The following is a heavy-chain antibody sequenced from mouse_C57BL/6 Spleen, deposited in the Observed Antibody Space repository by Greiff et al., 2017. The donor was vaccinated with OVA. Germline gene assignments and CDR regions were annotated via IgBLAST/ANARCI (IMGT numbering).Heavy chain of an antibody. CDR2: ISNLAYSI. Sequence: EVMLVESGGGLVQPGGSLKLSCAASGFTFSDYGMAWVRQAPRKGPEWVAFISNLAYSIYYADTVTGRFTISRENAKNTLYLEMSSLRSEDTAMYYCARRGSSGYDYFDYWGQGTTLTVSS. CDR3: ARRGSSGYDYFDY. CDR1: GFTFSDYG. J-gene: IGHJ2*01. D-gene: IGHD3-2*02. V-gene: IGHV5-15*01.